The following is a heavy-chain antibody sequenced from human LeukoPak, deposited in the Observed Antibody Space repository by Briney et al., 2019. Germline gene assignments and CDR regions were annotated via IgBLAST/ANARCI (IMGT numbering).Heavy chain of an antibody. J-gene: IGHJ4*02. CDR3: TNSDDYGDY. CDR2: IAFDDTDR. CDR1: GFIFGDYA. V-gene: IGHV3-30*04. Sequence: GGSRRLSCAASGFIFGDYAMHWVRQAPGKGLEWVAAIAFDDTDRYYIDSVKGRFTISRDDSKNTLYLHMTSLRAEDTAVYYCTNSDDYGDYWGQGTLVTVSS.